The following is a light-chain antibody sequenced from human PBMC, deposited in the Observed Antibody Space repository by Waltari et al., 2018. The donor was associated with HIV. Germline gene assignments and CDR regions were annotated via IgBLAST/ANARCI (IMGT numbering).Light chain of an antibody. V-gene: IGLV2-23*02. CDR3: CSYAGSSTWV. CDR1: SSDVGSYHL. J-gene: IGLJ3*02. CDR2: EVS. Sequence: QSALTQPASVSGSPGQSITISCTGTSSDVGSYHLVSWYQQHPGKAPKLMIYEVSKQPSGVSNRFSGSKSGNTASLTISGLQAEDEADYYCCSYAGSSTWVFGGGTKLTVL.